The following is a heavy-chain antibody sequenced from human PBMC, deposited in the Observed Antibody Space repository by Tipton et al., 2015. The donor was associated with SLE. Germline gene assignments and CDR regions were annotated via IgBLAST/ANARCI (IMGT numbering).Heavy chain of an antibody. CDR2: IYAGGKT. J-gene: IGHJ4*02. D-gene: IGHD3-22*01. CDR1: GITVSDNY. CDR3: ARSYYDPGRYYSASYDS. Sequence: SLRLSCVASGITVSDNYMNWVRQAPEKGLEWVSVIYAGGKTYYADSVKGRFTISRENAKNSLYLQMNSLRAEDTAVYYCARSYYDPGRYYSASYDSWGQGTLVTVSS. V-gene: IGHV3-53*01.